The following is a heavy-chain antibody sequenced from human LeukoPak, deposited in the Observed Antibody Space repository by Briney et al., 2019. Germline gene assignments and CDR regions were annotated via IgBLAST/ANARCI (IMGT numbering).Heavy chain of an antibody. J-gene: IGHJ6*03. V-gene: IGHV1-2*02. CDR2: INPNSGGT. D-gene: IGHD2-15*01. CDR1: GYTFTGYY. CDR3: ARDRRRYCSGGSCYFYYYMDV. Sequence: ASVKVSCKASGYTFTGYYMHWVRQAPGQGLEWMGWINPNSGGTNYAQKFQGRVTMTRDTSISTAYMELSRLRSDDTAVYYCARDRRRYCSGGSCYFYYYMDVWGKGTTVTVSS.